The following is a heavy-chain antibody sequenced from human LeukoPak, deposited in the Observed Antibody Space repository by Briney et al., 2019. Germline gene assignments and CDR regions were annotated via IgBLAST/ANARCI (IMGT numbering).Heavy chain of an antibody. CDR3: ARERLWQLGAYNWFDP. D-gene: IGHD6-6*01. V-gene: IGHV1-2*02. J-gene: IGHJ5*02. CDR1: GYTFTGYY. CDR2: INPNSGGT. Sequence: ASVKVSCKASGYTFTGYYMHWVRQAPGQGLEWMGWINPNSGGTNYAQKFQGRVTMTRDTSISTAYMELSRLRSDDTAVYYCARERLWQLGAYNWFDPWGQGTLVTVSS.